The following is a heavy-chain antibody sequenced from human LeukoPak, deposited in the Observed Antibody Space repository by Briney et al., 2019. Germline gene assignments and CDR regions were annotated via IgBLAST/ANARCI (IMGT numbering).Heavy chain of an antibody. D-gene: IGHD3-10*01. J-gene: IGHJ4*02. CDR2: ISYDGSNK. CDR1: GFTFSSYA. CDR3: ARDLRGSLTMVRGVPDY. Sequence: PGRSLRLSCAASGFTFSSYAMHWVRQAPGKGLEWVAVISYDGSNKYYADSVKGRFTISRDNSKNPLYLQMNSLRAEDTAVYYCARDLRGSLTMVRGVPDYWGQGTLVTVSS. V-gene: IGHV3-30*04.